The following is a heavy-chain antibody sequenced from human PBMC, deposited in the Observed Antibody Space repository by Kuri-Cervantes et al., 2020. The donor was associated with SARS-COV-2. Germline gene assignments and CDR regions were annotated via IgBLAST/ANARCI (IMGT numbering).Heavy chain of an antibody. CDR1: GDFIKSGYF. V-gene: IGHV4-38-2*02. D-gene: IGHD3/OR15-3a*01. CDR3: ARDGKDFWTYYHMDV. J-gene: IGHJ6*03. Sequence: ESLKISCAVSGDFIKSGYFWGWIRQPPGKPMEWIASIYHSGSTYYNPSLQSRVTISVDKSKNQFSLKMNSLTAADTAVYYCARDGKDFWTYYHMDVWGKGTTVTVSS. CDR2: IYHSGST.